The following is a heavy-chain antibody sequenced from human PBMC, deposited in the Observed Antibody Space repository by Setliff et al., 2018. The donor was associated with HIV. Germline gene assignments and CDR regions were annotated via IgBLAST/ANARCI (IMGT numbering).Heavy chain of an antibody. V-gene: IGHV4-30-4*01. CDR3: ARMSISASVYFDY. CDR1: YATLSTADYY. Sequence: SETLSLTCTASYATLSTADYYWTWIRQPPGKGLEWIGYIYHTGATYYKSSLESRLTISVDTSKNQFSLKLNSVTAADTAVYFCARMSISASVYFDYWGQGSQVTVSS. D-gene: IGHD6-25*01. J-gene: IGHJ4*02. CDR2: IYHTGAT.